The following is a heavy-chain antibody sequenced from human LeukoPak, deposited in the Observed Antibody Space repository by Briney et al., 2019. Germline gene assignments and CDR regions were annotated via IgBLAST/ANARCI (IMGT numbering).Heavy chain of an antibody. J-gene: IGHJ5*02. V-gene: IGHV4-59*01. D-gene: IGHD2-15*01. CDR2: IYYSGST. CDR1: GGSISSYY. Sequence: SETLSLTCTVSGGSISSYYWSWIRQPPGKGLEWIGYIYYSGSTNYNPSLKSRVTISVDTSKNQFSLKLSSVTAADTAVYYCARQNIVVVVAATAYNWFDPWGQGTLVTVSS. CDR3: ARQNIVVVVAATAYNWFDP.